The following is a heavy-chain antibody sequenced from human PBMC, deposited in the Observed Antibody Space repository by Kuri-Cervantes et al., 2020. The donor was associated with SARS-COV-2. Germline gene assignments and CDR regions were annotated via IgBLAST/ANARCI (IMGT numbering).Heavy chain of an antibody. CDR1: GYTFTNYY. V-gene: IGHV1-46*01. CDR2: INPNGGST. J-gene: IGHJ4*02. D-gene: IGHD3-3*01. CDR3: ARAVIDFWSGGRSGFSQSGLDY. Sequence: ASVKVSCKAAGYTFTNYYIHWVRQAPGHGLEWMGVINPNGGSTSYAQKFQGRVTMTRDTSTTTVYMELRSLRSEDTAVYYCARAVIDFWSGGRSGFSQSGLDYWGQGTQVTVSS.